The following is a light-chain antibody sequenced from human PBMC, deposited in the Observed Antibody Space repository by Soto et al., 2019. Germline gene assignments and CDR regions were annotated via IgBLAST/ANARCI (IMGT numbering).Light chain of an antibody. CDR3: QQCVIWPLFT. Sequence: EIVLTQSPAPLSLSPGERASLSCRASQSVGNSLAWDQHKPGQAPRLLIYDVSNRATGIPARFSGSGSGTDFTLTISSLEPEDFAVYYCQQCVIWPLFTFGPGTKVDIK. CDR1: QSVGNS. J-gene: IGKJ3*01. CDR2: DVS. V-gene: IGKV3-11*01.